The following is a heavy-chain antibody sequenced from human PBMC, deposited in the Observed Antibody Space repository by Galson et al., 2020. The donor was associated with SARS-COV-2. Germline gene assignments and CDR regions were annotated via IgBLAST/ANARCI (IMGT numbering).Heavy chain of an antibody. D-gene: IGHD3-3*01. CDR2: ISYDGSNK. Sequence: GESLKISCAASGFTFSSYAMHWVRQAPGKGLEWVAVISYDGSNKYYADSVKGRFTISRDNSKNTLYLQMNSLRAEDTAVYYCAGVWSGYYLGYFDYWGQGTLVTVAS. CDR3: AGVWSGYYLGYFDY. CDR1: GFTFSSYA. J-gene: IGHJ4*02. V-gene: IGHV3-30*04.